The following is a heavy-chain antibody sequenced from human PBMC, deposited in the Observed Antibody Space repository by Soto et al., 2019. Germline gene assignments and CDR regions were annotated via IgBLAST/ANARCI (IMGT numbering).Heavy chain of an antibody. V-gene: IGHV4-39*07. CDR3: ARDRNFDWLLSGYYYYYGMDV. D-gene: IGHD3-9*01. CDR2: IYYSGGT. CDR1: GGSISSSSYY. Sequence: PSETLSLTCTVSGGSISSSSYYWGWIRQPPGKGLEWIGSIYYSGGTYYNPSLKSRVTISVDTSKNQFSLKLSSVTAADTAVYYCARDRNFDWLLSGYYYYYGMDVWGQGTTVTVSS. J-gene: IGHJ6*02.